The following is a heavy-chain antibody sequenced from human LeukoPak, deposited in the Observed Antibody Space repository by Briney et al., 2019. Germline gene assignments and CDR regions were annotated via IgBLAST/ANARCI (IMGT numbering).Heavy chain of an antibody. D-gene: IGHD6-19*01. CDR3: ARAPRIAVAGTPLDY. Sequence: SETLSLTCTVSGGSISSYYWSWIRQPPGKGLEWIGYIYYSGSTNYNPSLKSRVTISVDTSKNQFSLKLSSVTAADTAVYYCARAPRIAVAGTPLDYWGQGTLVTVSS. V-gene: IGHV4-59*01. CDR1: GGSISSYY. J-gene: IGHJ4*02. CDR2: IYYSGST.